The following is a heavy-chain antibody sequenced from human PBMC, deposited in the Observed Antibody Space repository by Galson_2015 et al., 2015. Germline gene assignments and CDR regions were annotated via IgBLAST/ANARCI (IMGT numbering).Heavy chain of an antibody. D-gene: IGHD2-2*01. CDR2: ISAYNGNT. J-gene: IGHJ4*02. V-gene: IGHV1-18*01. Sequence: SVKVSCKASGYTFTSYGISWVRQAPGQGLEWMGWISAYNGNTNYAQKLQGRVTMTTDTSTSTAYMELRSLRSDDTAVYYCATDCSSTSCCGPQTRYFDYWGQGTLVTVSS. CDR1: GYTFTSYG. CDR3: ATDCSSTSCCGPQTRYFDY.